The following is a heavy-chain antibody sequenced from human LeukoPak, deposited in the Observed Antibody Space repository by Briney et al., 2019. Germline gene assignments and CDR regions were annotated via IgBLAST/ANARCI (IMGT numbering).Heavy chain of an antibody. CDR3: AKDTAPRPRWLDS. J-gene: IGHJ5*01. Sequence: HPGGSLRLSCAASGFTFRIYAMSWVRQAPGKGLEWVSSISGSGGTTYYADSVKGRFTISRDNSKNSLYLQMNSLRAEDAAVYYCAKDTAPRPRWLDSWGQGTLVTVSS. D-gene: IGHD6-6*01. CDR2: ISGSGGTT. V-gene: IGHV3-23*01. CDR1: GFTFRIYA.